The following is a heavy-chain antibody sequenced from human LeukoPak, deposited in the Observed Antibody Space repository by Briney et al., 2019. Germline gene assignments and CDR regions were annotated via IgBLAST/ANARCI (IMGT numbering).Heavy chain of an antibody. D-gene: IGHD5-18*01. V-gene: IGHV3-48*01. CDR3: ARDLSYGYDYYYTDG. CDR1: GFTFSRCA. Sequence: GGSLRLSCAASGFTFSRCAMNWVRQTPGKGLEWVSYISATSANIHYADSVKGRFTISRDNAKNSLYLQMNSLRADDTAVYYWARDLSYGYDYYYTDGWGKGTTVTVSS. CDR2: ISATSANI. J-gene: IGHJ6*03.